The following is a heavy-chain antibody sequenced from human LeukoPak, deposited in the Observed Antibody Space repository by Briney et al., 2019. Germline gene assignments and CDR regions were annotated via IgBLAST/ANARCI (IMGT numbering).Heavy chain of an antibody. Sequence: SSETLSLTCTVSGGTISRYYWSWIRQPPGKGLEWIAYIDYSGSTNYNPSLKSRLTISLDASKNQFSLKLSSVTAADTAVYYCARHGGGNSIYYLDYWGQGTLVTVSS. CDR2: IDYSGST. V-gene: IGHV4-59*01. CDR1: GGTISRYY. J-gene: IGHJ4*02. CDR3: ARHGGGNSIYYLDY. D-gene: IGHD4-23*01.